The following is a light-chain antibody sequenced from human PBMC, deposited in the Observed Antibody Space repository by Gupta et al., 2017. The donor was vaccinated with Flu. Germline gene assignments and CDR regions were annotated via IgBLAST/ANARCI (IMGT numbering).Light chain of an antibody. V-gene: IGLV2-14*01. CDR3: SSYTSSSPHV. CDR2: EVS. J-gene: IGLJ3*02. Sequence: QSARPQPASVSGSPGQSLTVSCTGTSSDIGDYNYVSWYQQQPRKAPNLMIYEVSSRPPGVSNRFSGTKSGNTASLTISVLQAEDEADYFRSSYTSSSPHVFGGGTKLTVL. CDR1: SSDIGDYNY.